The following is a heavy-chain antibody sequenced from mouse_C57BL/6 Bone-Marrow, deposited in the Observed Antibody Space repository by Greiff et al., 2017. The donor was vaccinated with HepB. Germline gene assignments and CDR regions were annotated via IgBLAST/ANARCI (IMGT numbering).Heavy chain of an antibody. D-gene: IGHD1-1*01. CDR1: GFTFSSYA. V-gene: IGHV5-4*01. Sequence: EVKVVESGGGLVKPGGSLKLSCAASGFTFSSYAMSWVRQTPEKRLEWVATISDGGSYTYYPDNVKGRFTISRDNAKNNLYLQMSHLKSEDTAMYYCARDPPYYGSSSYYFDYWGQGTTLTVSS. CDR3: ARDPPYYGSSSYYFDY. CDR2: ISDGGSYT. J-gene: IGHJ2*01.